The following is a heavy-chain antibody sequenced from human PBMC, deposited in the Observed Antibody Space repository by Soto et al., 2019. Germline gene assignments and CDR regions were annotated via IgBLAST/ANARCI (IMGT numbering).Heavy chain of an antibody. V-gene: IGHV3-33*08. CDR3: ARGAVTATVKTFDY. CDR1: GFPLSSSS. Sequence: GGGLRLSCAPPGFPLSSSSMKWGPPALGKGLEWVAVIWYDGSNKYYADSVKGRFTISRDNSKNTLYLQMNSLRAEDTAVYYCARGAVTATVKTFDYWGQGTLVTVSS. J-gene: IGHJ4*02. D-gene: IGHD2-21*02. CDR2: IWYDGSNK.